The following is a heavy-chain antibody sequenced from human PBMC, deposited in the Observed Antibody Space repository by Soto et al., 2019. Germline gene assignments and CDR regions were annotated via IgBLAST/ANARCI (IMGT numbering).Heavy chain of an antibody. CDR2: FYSGGRT. CDR1: GFTVSSNY. D-gene: IGHD3-22*01. CDR3: AREAYHSSASGGFDL. Sequence: EVQLVESGGGLIQPGGSLRLSCAASGFTVSSNYMSWVRQAPGKGLEWVSFFYSGGRTYYADSVKGRFTISTDNSKNTVYLQMDSLRAEDTAVYYCAREAYHSSASGGFDLWGQGTMVTVSS. V-gene: IGHV3-53*01. J-gene: IGHJ3*01.